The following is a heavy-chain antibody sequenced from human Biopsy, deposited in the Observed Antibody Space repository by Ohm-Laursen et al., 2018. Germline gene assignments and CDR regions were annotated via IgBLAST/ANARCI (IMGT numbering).Heavy chain of an antibody. J-gene: IGHJ3*02. Sequence: GTLSLTCTVSGGSISGSSWSWIRQAPGRGLEWVGYISYSGSTSNNPSLKSRITISVDTSKNRISLKVTSVTAADTAVYYCAKHGSGWTGDDALHIWGQGTMVTVSS. D-gene: IGHD6-19*01. CDR2: ISYSGST. CDR3: AKHGSGWTGDDALHI. CDR1: GGSISGSS. V-gene: IGHV4-59*08.